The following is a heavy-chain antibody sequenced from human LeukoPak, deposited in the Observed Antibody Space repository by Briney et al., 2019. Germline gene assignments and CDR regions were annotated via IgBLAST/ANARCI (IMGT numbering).Heavy chain of an antibody. CDR3: AKLLLVVITTPGDG. J-gene: IGHJ4*02. V-gene: IGHV3-23*01. Sequence: GGSLRLSCAASGFTFSSYAMSWVRQAPGKWREWVSAISGSGGSTYYADSVKGRFTISRDNSKNTLYLQMNSLRAEDTAVYYCAKLLLVVITTPGDGWGQGTLVTVSS. CDR1: GFTFSSYA. CDR2: ISGSGGST. D-gene: IGHD3-22*01.